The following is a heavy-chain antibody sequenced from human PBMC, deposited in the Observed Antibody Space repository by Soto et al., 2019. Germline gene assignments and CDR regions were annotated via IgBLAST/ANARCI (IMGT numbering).Heavy chain of an antibody. V-gene: IGHV3-23*01. CDR3: ARRGFHHWYDP. J-gene: IGHJ5*02. Sequence: EVHLLESGGGLAQPGGSLRLSCAASGFIFSTHTMSWVRQAPGKGLEWVSGITGDGGTTYYADSVKGRFTISRDNSKNTVYLQMNRLGAEDTAVYYCARRGFHHWYDPWGQGTLVTVSS. CDR1: GFIFSTHT. CDR2: ITGDGGTT.